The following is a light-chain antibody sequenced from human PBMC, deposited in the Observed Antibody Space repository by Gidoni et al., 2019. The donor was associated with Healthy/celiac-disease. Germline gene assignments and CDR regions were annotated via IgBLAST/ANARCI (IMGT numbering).Light chain of an antibody. J-gene: IGKJ2*01. CDR3: QQSYSTPYT. CDR2: AAS. Sequence: DIQMTQPPSSLSASEGDRVTITCRASQSISSYLNWYQQKPGKAPKLLIYAASSLQSGVPSRFSGSGSGTDFTLTISSLQPEDFETYYCQQSYSTPYTFGQGTKLEIK. V-gene: IGKV1-39*01. CDR1: QSISSY.